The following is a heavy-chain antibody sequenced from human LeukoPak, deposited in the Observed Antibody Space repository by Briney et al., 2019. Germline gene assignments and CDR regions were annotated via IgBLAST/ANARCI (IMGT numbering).Heavy chain of an antibody. J-gene: IGHJ4*02. Sequence: SETLSLTCTVSGGSISSYYWSWIRQPPGKGLEWIGYIYYSGSTNYNPSLKSRVTISVDTSKNQFSLKLSSVTAADTAVYYCARHEQLGRYFDYWGQGTQVTVSS. CDR3: ARHEQLGRYFDY. V-gene: IGHV4-59*08. D-gene: IGHD7-27*01. CDR2: IYYSGST. CDR1: GGSISSYY.